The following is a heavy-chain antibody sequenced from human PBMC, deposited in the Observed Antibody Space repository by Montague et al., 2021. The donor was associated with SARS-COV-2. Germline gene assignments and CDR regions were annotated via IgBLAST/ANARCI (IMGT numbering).Heavy chain of an antibody. CDR3: ARERYSFSLTRGSTWFDP. CDR1: GGSFSGYY. CDR2: ISHSGST. D-gene: IGHD3-9*01. V-gene: IGHV4-34*01. Sequence: SETLSLTCAVYGGSFSGYYWSWIRQPPGKGLEWIGEISHSGSTNYNPSLKSRVTISIDTSKNQFSLKLSSVTAADTAVYYCARERYSFSLTRGSTWFDPWGQGTLVTVSS. J-gene: IGHJ5*02.